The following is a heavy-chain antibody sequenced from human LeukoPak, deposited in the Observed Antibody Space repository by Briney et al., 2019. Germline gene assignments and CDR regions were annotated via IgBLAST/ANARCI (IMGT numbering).Heavy chain of an antibody. V-gene: IGHV3-7*01. CDR2: IKEDGTEK. J-gene: IGHJ4*02. CDR1: GFTFSNYW. Sequence: PGGSLRLSCAASGFTFSNYWMTWVRQAPGKGLEWVANIKEDGTEKHYVDSVKGRFTISRDNAKNSLILQMSSLRAEDTAIYSCARQRSGTYNFDFWGQGTLVTVSS. CDR3: ARQRSGTYNFDF. D-gene: IGHD1-26*01.